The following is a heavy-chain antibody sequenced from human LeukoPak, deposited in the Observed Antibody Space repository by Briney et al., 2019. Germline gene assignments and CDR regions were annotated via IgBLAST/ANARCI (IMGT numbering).Heavy chain of an antibody. D-gene: IGHD6-13*01. V-gene: IGHV4-4*07. Sequence: SETLSLTCTVSGGSISSYYWSWIRQPAGKGREWIGRIYTSGSTNYNPSLKSRVTMSVDTSKNQFSLKLSSVTAADTAVYYCASSAAAGTSGWFDPWGQGALVTVSS. CDR3: ASSAAAGTSGWFDP. CDR1: GGSISSYY. CDR2: IYTSGST. J-gene: IGHJ5*02.